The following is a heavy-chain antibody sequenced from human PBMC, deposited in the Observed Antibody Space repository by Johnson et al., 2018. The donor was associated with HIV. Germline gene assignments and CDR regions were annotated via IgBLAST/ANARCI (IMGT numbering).Heavy chain of an antibody. D-gene: IGHD3-3*01. CDR2: IKSAGTST. V-gene: IGHV3-74*02. J-gene: IGHJ3*02. Sequence: VQLVEPGRGLIQPGGSLTLPCAAPGFIVITISTTWARQHPGKGLVWVSRIKSAGTSTNYADSVKGRFTISRDNSKDTLYLQLNSMTAEDTAVYYCARAGFVFDIWGQGTMVTVSS. CDR3: ARAGFVFDI. CDR1: GFIVITIS.